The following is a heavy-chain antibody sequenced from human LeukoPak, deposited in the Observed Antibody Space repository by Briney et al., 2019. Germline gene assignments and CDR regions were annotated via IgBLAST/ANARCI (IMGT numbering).Heavy chain of an antibody. J-gene: IGHJ3*02. Sequence: PGRSLRLSCAASGFTFSSYGMHWVRQAPGKGLEWVAVISYDGSNKYYADSVKGRFTISRDNSKNTLYLQMNSLRAEDTAVYYCAKEMEPGYYDSSGYFDAFDIWGQGTMVTVSS. V-gene: IGHV3-30*18. D-gene: IGHD3-22*01. CDR1: GFTFSSYG. CDR2: ISYDGSNK. CDR3: AKEMEPGYYDSSGYFDAFDI.